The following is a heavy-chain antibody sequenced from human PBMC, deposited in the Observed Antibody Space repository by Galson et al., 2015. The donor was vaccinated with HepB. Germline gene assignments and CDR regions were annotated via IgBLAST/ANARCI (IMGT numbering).Heavy chain of an antibody. CDR2: INSDGSTT. J-gene: IGHJ3*02. V-gene: IGHV3-74*01. CDR3: ARGGVTGACDM. D-gene: IGHD5-18*01. CDR1: GFTFSSYW. Sequence: SLRLSCAASGFTFSSYWMCWVCHGPGKGLVWVSDINSDGSTTRYADSVKGRFTMSKDNAKNMVYLQMNSLRAEDTAVYYCARGGVTGACDMWGQGTMVTVSS.